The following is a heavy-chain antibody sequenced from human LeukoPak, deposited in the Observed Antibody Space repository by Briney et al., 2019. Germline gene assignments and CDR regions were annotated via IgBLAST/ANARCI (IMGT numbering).Heavy chain of an antibody. CDR2: ISSSSYI. D-gene: IGHD6-13*01. CDR1: GFTFSSYS. Sequence: GGSLRLSCAASGFTFSSYSMNWVRQAPGKGLEWVSSISSSSYIYYTDSVKGRFTISRDNAKNSLYLQMNSLRAEDTAVYYCARFIAAPYYFDYWGRGTLVTVSS. J-gene: IGHJ4*02. CDR3: ARFIAAPYYFDY. V-gene: IGHV3-21*01.